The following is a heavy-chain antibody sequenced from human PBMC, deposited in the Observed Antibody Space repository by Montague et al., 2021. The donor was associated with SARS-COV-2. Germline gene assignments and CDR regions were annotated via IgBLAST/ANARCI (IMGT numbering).Heavy chain of an antibody. Sequence: SETLSLTCSVSGASINSRYYYCVWVRQRPGKGREWIGSIDYSGTTSYYPSLKSRVTLSVATYKNHFSLKLNSVAAADTAVYFCARHRGRGPAALDWFDPWGQGTLVTVSS. CDR3: ARHRGRGPAALDWFDP. CDR2: IDYSGTT. V-gene: IGHV4-39*01. J-gene: IGHJ5*02. D-gene: IGHD2-2*01. CDR1: GASINSRYYY.